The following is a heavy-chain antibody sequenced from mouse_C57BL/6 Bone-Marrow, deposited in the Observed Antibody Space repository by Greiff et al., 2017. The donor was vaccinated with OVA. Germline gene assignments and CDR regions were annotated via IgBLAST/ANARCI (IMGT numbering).Heavy chain of an antibody. V-gene: IGHV5-4*01. CDR2: ISDGGSYT. CDR1: GFTFSSYA. J-gene: IGHJ3*01. Sequence: EVQVVESGGGLVKPGGSLKLSCAASGFTFSSYAMSWVRQTPEKRLEWVATISDGGSYTYYPDNVKGRFTISRDNAKNNLNLQMSQLKSEDTAMYYCARDGCLFAYWGQGTLVTVSA. D-gene: IGHD2-2*01. CDR3: ARDGCLFAY.